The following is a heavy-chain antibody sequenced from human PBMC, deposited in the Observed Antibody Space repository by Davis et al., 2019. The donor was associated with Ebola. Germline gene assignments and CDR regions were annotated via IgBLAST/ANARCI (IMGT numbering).Heavy chain of an antibody. J-gene: IGHJ6*02. CDR2: ISWKSGSI. Sequence: SLKISCAASGFIFDEYAMHWVRQAPGKGLEWVSTISWKSGSIGYADSVKGRFTISRDNAKNSLYLQMNSLRAEDTAVYYCARSSIAARPGYYYGMDVWGQGTTVTVSS. CDR1: GFIFDEYA. V-gene: IGHV3-9*01. D-gene: IGHD6-6*01. CDR3: ARSSIAARPGYYYGMDV.